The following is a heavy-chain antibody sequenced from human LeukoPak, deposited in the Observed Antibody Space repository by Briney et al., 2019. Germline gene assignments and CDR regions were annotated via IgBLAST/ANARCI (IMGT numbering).Heavy chain of an antibody. Sequence: PSETLSLTCTVSGGSVSSGSYYWSWIRQPPGKGLEWIGYIYYSGSTNYNPSLKSRVTISVDTSKNQFSLKLSSVTAADTAVYYCAGDLAQSWVGFDPWGQGTLVTVSS. CDR1: GGSVSSGSYY. D-gene: IGHD2-15*01. CDR2: IYYSGST. V-gene: IGHV4-61*01. J-gene: IGHJ5*02. CDR3: AGDLAQSWVGFDP.